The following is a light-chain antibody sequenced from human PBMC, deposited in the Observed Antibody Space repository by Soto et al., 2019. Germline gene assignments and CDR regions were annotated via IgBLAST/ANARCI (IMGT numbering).Light chain of an antibody. CDR3: LAWDRSRNVV. J-gene: IGLJ2*01. CDR1: SSNIGSNT. CDR2: SNN. Sequence: QSVLPQPHSASGTPGQRVTISCSGSSSNIGSNTVNWYQQLPGTAHKLLIYSNNQRPSGVTDRFSGSKSGTSASLAISGLQSEDEEDYYCLAWDRSRNVVFGGGTKGTVL. V-gene: IGLV1-44*01.